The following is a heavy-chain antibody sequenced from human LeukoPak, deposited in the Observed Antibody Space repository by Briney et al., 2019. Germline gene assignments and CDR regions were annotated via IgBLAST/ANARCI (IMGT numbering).Heavy chain of an antibody. CDR3: ARDVAAAAHFDY. D-gene: IGHD6-13*01. CDR2: IYYSGST. J-gene: IGHJ4*02. V-gene: IGHV4-59*01. CDR1: GGSIGSSY. Sequence: SETLSLTCAVSGGSIGSSYWSWIRQPPGKGLEWIGYIYYSGSTNYNPSLKSRVTISVDTSKNQFSLKLSSVTAADTAVYYCARDVAAAAHFDYWGQGTLVTVSS.